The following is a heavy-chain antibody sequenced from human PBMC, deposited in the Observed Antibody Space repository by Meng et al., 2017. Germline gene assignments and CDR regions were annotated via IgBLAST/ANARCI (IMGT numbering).Heavy chain of an antibody. V-gene: IGHV3-74*01. CDR1: GGSISSYY. Sequence: LQLQDAGPGLVKPSETLSLTCTVSGGSISSYYWSWVRQAPGKGLVWVSRINSDGSSTSYADPVKGRFTISRDNAKNTLYLQMNSLRAEDTAVYYCAREVAAAGSVFDYWGQGTLVTVSS. CDR3: AREVAAAGSVFDY. J-gene: IGHJ4*02. D-gene: IGHD6-13*01. CDR2: INSDGSST.